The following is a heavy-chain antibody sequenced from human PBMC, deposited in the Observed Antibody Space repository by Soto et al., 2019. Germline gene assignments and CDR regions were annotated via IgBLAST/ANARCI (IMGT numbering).Heavy chain of an antibody. J-gene: IGHJ4*01. Sequence: SLTCTVSGGSISSGGYYWSWIRQHPGKGLEWIGYIYYSGSTYYNPSLKSRVTISVDTSKNQFSLKLSSVTAADTAVYYCARDYDSSGYYLGYWGHGTLVTVSS. CDR2: IYYSGST. CDR1: GGSISSGGYY. D-gene: IGHD3-22*01. V-gene: IGHV4-31*03. CDR3: ARDYDSSGYYLGY.